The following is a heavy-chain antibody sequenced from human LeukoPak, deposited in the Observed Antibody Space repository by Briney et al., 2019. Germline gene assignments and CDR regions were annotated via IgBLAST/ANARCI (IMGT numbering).Heavy chain of an antibody. CDR2: IYYSGST. CDR1: GGSISSYY. CDR3: ARENGRDGYNLDAFDI. J-gene: IGHJ3*02. Sequence: SETLSLTCTVSGGSISSYYWSWIRQPPGKGLEWIGYIYYSGSTNYNPSLKSRVTISVDTSKNQFSLKLSSVTAADTAVYYCARENGRDGYNLDAFDIWGQGTMVTVSS. D-gene: IGHD5-24*01. V-gene: IGHV4-59*01.